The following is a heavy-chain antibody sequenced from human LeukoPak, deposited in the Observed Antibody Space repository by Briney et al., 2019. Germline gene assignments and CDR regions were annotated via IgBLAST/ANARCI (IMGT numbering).Heavy chain of an antibody. Sequence: GGSLRLSCAGSGFTFSTYAMSWVRQAPGKGLEWVSAISGSGGSIYYADSVKGRFTISRDNSKNTLYLQMNSLRAEDTAVYYCASDRYNWNTPSFDYWGQGTLVTVSS. V-gene: IGHV3-23*01. J-gene: IGHJ4*02. CDR1: GFTFSTYA. CDR3: ASDRYNWNTPSFDY. D-gene: IGHD1-1*01. CDR2: ISGSGGSI.